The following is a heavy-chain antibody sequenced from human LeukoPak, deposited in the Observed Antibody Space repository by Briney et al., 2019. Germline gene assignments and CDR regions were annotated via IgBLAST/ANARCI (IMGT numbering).Heavy chain of an antibody. V-gene: IGHV3-23*01. Sequence: QPGGSLRLSCAASGFTFSSYAMSWVRQAPGKGLEWVSAISGIGGSTYYADSVKGRFTISRDNSKNTLYLQMNSLRAEDTAVYYCAKDGGDIVVVVAADGISWFDPWGQGTLVTVSS. J-gene: IGHJ5*02. CDR1: GFTFSSYA. CDR2: ISGIGGST. CDR3: AKDGGDIVVVVAADGISWFDP. D-gene: IGHD2-15*01.